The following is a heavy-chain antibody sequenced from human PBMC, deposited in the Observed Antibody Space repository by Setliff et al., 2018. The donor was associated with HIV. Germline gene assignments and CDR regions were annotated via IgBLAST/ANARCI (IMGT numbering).Heavy chain of an antibody. Sequence: SETLSLTCTVSGGSIGSSVYYWAWIRQPPGKGLEWIGSIDYNEITYYNPSLKSRVTLSVDTPKNQFSLYLSSVTASDTAVYYCASLFRLSGFWISFLPDYWGQGILVTVSS. J-gene: IGHJ4*02. D-gene: IGHD3-3*01. V-gene: IGHV4-39*01. CDR3: ASLFRLSGFWISFLPDY. CDR1: GGSIGSSVYY. CDR2: IDYNEIT.